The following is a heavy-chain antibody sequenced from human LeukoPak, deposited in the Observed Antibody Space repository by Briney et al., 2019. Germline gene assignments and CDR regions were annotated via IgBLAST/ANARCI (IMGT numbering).Heavy chain of an antibody. J-gene: IGHJ4*02. CDR1: GYTFTGHY. Sequence: ASVKVSCKASGYTFTGHYMHWVRQAPGQGLEWMGWINPNSGGTNYAQKFQGWVTMTRDTSISTAYMELSRLRSDDTAVYYCARDSELGGRGSYSYWGQGTLVTVSS. CDR3: ARDSELGGRGSYSY. CDR2: INPNSGGT. D-gene: IGHD1-26*01. V-gene: IGHV1-2*04.